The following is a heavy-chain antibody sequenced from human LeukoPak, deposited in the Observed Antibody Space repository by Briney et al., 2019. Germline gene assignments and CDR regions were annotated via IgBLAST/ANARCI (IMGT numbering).Heavy chain of an antibody. CDR1: GFTFSGFA. CDR3: AKMKGHPLQKYYMDV. J-gene: IGHJ6*01. CDR2: ISGSGDNT. D-gene: IGHD2/OR15-2a*01. Sequence: GGSLRLSCAASGFTFSGFAMSWVRRTPGKGLEWVSGISGSGDNTLYAATVKGRFTISRDNSKNTLYLEMNSLRAEDTAIYYCAKMKGHPLQKYYMDVWGQGTTVTVSS. V-gene: IGHV3-23*01.